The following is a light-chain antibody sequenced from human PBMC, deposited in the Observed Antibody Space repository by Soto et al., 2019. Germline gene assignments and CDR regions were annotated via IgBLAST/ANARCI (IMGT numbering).Light chain of an antibody. CDR3: QQYNNWPPEYT. CDR1: QSISTN. J-gene: IGKJ2*01. V-gene: IGKV3-15*01. Sequence: EIVMTQSPATLSLSPGERATLSCRTSQSISTNLAWYQHTAGQAPRLLVYHASTRATGIPARFSGSGSGTEFTLTISSLQSEDFAVYYCQQYNNWPPEYTFGQGTKLEIK. CDR2: HAS.